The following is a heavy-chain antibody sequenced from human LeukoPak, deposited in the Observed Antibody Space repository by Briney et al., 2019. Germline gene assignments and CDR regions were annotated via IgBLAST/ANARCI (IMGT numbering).Heavy chain of an antibody. CDR2: INPSGSST. Sequence: ASVKVSCTASGYTFTNYYIHWVRQAPGQGLEWMGIINPSGSSTSYAQKFQGRVTMTRDTSTSTVYMELSSLRSEDTAVYYCARDQDWNYAFDIWGQGTMVTVSS. CDR3: ARDQDWNYAFDI. D-gene: IGHD1-7*01. J-gene: IGHJ3*02. V-gene: IGHV1-46*01. CDR1: GYTFTNYY.